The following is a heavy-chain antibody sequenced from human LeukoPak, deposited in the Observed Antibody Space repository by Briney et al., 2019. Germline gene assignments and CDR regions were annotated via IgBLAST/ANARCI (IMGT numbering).Heavy chain of an antibody. CDR2: ISSSGSTK. J-gene: IGHJ3*02. CDR3: ARSVVPAPRGADAFDI. V-gene: IGHV3-48*03. CDR1: GFTFSSYE. D-gene: IGHD2-2*01. Sequence: PGGSLRLSCAASGFTFSSYEMNWVRQAPGKGLEWVSYISSSGSTKYYADSVKGRFTISRDNAKNSLYLQMNSLRAEDTAVYYCARSVVPAPRGADAFDIWGQGTMVTVSS.